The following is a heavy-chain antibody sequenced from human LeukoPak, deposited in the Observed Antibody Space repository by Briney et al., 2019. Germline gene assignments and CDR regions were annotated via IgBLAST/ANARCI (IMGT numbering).Heavy chain of an antibody. D-gene: IGHD2-15*01. CDR2: IWYDGSNK. V-gene: IGHV3-33*01. CDR3: ARERGYCSGGSCNDAFDI. J-gene: IGHJ3*02. CDR1: GFTFSSYG. Sequence: GGSLRLSCAASGFTFSSYGMRWVRQAPGKGLEWVAVIWYDGSNKYYADSVKGRFTISRDNSKNTLYLQMNSLRAEDTAVYYCARERGYCSGGSCNDAFDIWGQGTMVTVSS.